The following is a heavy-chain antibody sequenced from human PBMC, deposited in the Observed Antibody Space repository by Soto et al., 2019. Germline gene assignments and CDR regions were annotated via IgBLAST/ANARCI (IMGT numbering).Heavy chain of an antibody. J-gene: IGHJ6*02. CDR2: IYYSGST. Sequence: QVQLQESGPGLVKPSQTLSLTCTVSGGSISSGGYYWSWISQHPGKGLEWIGYIYYSGSTYYNPSLKSRVTISVDTSKNQFSLKLSSVTAADTAVYNCARVCGGDCHHGMDVWGQGTTVTVSS. D-gene: IGHD2-21*02. V-gene: IGHV4-31*03. CDR3: ARVCGGDCHHGMDV. CDR1: GGSISSGGYY.